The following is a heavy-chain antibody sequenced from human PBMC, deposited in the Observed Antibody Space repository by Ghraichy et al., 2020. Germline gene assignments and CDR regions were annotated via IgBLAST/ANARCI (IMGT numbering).Heavy chain of an antibody. CDR1: GFTFSSYA. V-gene: IGHV3-30*01. Sequence: GGSLRLSCAASGFTFSSYAMHWVRQAPGKGLEWVAVISYDGSNKYYADSVKGRFTISRDNSKNTLYLQMNSLRAEDTAVYYCARDRERFGELLARFDYWGQGTLVTVSS. CDR2: ISYDGSNK. CDR3: ARDRERFGELLARFDY. J-gene: IGHJ4*02. D-gene: IGHD3-10*01.